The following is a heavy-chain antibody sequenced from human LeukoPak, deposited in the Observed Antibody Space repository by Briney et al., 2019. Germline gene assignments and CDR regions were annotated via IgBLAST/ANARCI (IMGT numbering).Heavy chain of an antibody. CDR3: ARGKTIVVVITQEYYYYYYMDD. Sequence: ASVKVSCKASGYTFTGYYMHWVRQAPGQGLEWMGRINPNSGNTGYAQKFQGRVTMTRNTSISTAYMELSSLRSEDTAVYYCARGKTIVVVITQEYYYYYYMDDWGKGTMVTVSS. CDR2: INPNSGNT. V-gene: IGHV1-8*02. J-gene: IGHJ6*03. CDR1: GYTFTGYY. D-gene: IGHD3-22*01.